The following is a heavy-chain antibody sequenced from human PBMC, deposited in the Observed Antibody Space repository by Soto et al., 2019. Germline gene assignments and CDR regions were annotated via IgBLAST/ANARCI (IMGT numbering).Heavy chain of an antibody. V-gene: IGHV4-59*01. Sequence: PSETLSLTCTVSGGSISSYYWSWIRQPPGKGLEWIGYIYYSGSTNYNPSLKSRVTISVDTSKNQFSLKLSSVTAADTAVYYCARAHLKGIAAAGTLDVWGQGTTVTVSS. CDR2: IYYSGST. J-gene: IGHJ6*02. D-gene: IGHD6-13*01. CDR3: ARAHLKGIAAAGTLDV. CDR1: GGSISSYY.